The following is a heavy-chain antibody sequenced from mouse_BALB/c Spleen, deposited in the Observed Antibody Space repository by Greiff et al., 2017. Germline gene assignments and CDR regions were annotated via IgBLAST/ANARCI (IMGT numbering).Heavy chain of an antibody. CDR1: GYTFTSYW. J-gene: IGHJ1*01. Sequence: QVQLQQSGAELAKPGASVKMSCKASGYTFTSYWMHWVKQRPGQGLEWIGYINPSTGYTEYNQKFKDKATLTADKSSSTAYMQLSSLTSEDSAVYYCARILPFVWGAGTTVTVSS. CDR2: INPSTGYT. CDR3: ARILPFV. V-gene: IGHV1-7*01. D-gene: IGHD2-1*01.